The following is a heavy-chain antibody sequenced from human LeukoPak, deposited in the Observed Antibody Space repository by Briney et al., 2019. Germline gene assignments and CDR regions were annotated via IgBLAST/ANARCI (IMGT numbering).Heavy chain of an antibody. CDR3: AKDGAD. V-gene: IGHV3-9*01. CDR2: ISWNSGSI. J-gene: IGHJ4*02. Sequence: GGSLRLPCAASGFTFDDYAMHWVRQAPGKGLEWVSGISWNSGSIGYADSVKGRFTISRDNAKNSLYLQMNSLRAEDTALYYCAKDGADWGQGTLVTVSS. CDR1: GFTFDDYA.